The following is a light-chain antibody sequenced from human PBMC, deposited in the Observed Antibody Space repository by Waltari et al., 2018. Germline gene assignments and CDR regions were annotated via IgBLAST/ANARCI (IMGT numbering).Light chain of an antibody. CDR3: QQYGSSPRT. V-gene: IGKV3-20*01. CDR2: GAS. CDR1: QSVSSSY. J-gene: IGKJ1*01. Sequence: DIVLTQSPGTLSLSPGDRATLSCRASQSVSSSYLAWYQQKPGQAPRLLLYGASSRATGIPGRFSGSGSGTDFTLTISRLDPEDFAVYYCQQYGSSPRTFGQGTKVESK.